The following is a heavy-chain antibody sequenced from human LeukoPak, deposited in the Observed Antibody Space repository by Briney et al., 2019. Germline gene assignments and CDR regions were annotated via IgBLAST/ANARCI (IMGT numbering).Heavy chain of an antibody. D-gene: IGHD2-15*01. J-gene: IGHJ4*02. V-gene: IGHV3-48*01. CDR2: ISSSSSTI. CDR1: GFTFSSYS. CDR3: ARDSDSYDY. Sequence: GGSLRLSCAASGFTFSSYSMNWVRQAPGKGLEWVSYISSSSSTIYHADSVKGRFTISRDNAKNSLYLQMNSLRAEDTAVYYCARDSDSYDYWGQGTLVTVSS.